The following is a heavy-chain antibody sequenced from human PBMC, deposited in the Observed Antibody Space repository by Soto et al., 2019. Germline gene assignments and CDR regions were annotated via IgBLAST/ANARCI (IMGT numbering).Heavy chain of an antibody. Sequence: GGSLRLSCAASGFTFSSYAMSWVRQAPGKGLEWVSAISGSGGSTYYADSVKGRFTISRDNSKNTLYLQMNSLRAEDTAVYYCAKDSIPPAYDSSGYYLDGMDVWGQGTTVTVSS. J-gene: IGHJ6*02. CDR2: ISGSGGST. D-gene: IGHD3-22*01. CDR1: GFTFSSYA. CDR3: AKDSIPPAYDSSGYYLDGMDV. V-gene: IGHV3-23*01.